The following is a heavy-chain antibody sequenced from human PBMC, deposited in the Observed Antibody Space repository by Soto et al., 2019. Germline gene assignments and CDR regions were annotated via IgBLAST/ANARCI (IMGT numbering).Heavy chain of an antibody. CDR3: ARSAAADY. CDR2: IYYTGLT. V-gene: IGHV4-59*01. J-gene: IGHJ4*02. CDR1: GGSISRFY. Sequence: PSETLSLTCTVSGGSISRFYWSWIRLPPGKGLEWIGNIYYTGLTHYNPSLRSRVTISVDTSKNQFSLKLSSVTAADTAVYYWARSAAADYVGQGALVTASS. D-gene: IGHD6-13*01.